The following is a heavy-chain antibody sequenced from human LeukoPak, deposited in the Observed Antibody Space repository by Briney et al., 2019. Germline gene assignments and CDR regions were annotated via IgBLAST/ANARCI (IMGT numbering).Heavy chain of an antibody. Sequence: ASVKVSCKASGYTFTGYYMHWVRQAPGQGLEWMGWINPNSGGTNYAQKFQGRVTMTRDTSISTAYTELSRLRSDDTAVYYCAREDYGDYSVYFQHWGQGTLVTVSS. V-gene: IGHV1-2*02. J-gene: IGHJ1*01. CDR1: GYTFTGYY. CDR2: INPNSGGT. D-gene: IGHD4-17*01. CDR3: AREDYGDYSVYFQH.